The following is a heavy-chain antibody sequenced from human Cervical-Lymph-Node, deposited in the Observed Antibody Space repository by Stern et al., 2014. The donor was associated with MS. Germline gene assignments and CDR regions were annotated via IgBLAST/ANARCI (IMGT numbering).Heavy chain of an antibody. CDR1: GGTFSSYE. CDR3: ARAYTYYSNSAGY. Sequence: VQLVESGAEVKKPGSSVKVSCKASGGTFSSYEIIWVRQAPGQGLAWMGGIIPTFDTPTYAQKFQDRVTISADESTRTAYMELSSLKSEDTAIYFCARAYTYYSNSAGYWGQGTLVTVSS. J-gene: IGHJ4*02. V-gene: IGHV1-69*01. CDR2: IIPTFDTP. D-gene: IGHD3-10*01.